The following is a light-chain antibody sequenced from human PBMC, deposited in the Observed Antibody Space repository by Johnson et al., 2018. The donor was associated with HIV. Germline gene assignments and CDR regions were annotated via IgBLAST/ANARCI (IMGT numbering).Light chain of an antibody. V-gene: IGLV1-51*02. J-gene: IGLJ1*01. CDR3: GTWDSSLNAYV. CDR2: ENN. Sequence: QSVLTQPPSVSAAPGQKVTISCSGSSSDMGNYAVSWYQHLPGTAPKLLIYENNKRPSGIPDRFSGSKSGTSATLGITGLQTGDEADYYCGTWDSSLNAYVFGAATKVAVL. CDR1: SSDMGNYA.